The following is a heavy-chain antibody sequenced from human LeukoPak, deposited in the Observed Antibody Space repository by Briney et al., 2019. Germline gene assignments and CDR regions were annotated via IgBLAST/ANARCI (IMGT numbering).Heavy chain of an antibody. Sequence: GGSLTLSCAASGFTVSSHWMHWVRQAPGKGLVWVSRINSDGSSTSYADSVKGRFTISRDNAKNTLYLQMNSLRAEDTAVYYCARDLYPNYYYYYGMDVWGQGTTVTVSS. D-gene: IGHD2-2*01. CDR1: GFTVSSHW. CDR3: ARDLYPNYYYYYGMDV. J-gene: IGHJ6*02. CDR2: INSDGSST. V-gene: IGHV3-74*01.